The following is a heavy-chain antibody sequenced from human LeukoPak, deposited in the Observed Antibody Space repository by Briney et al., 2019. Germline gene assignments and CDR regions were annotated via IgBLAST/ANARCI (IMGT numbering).Heavy chain of an antibody. Sequence: GGSLRLSCAASGFTFSSYGMSWLRQAPGKGLGWVSAITYSGGNTYYADSVKGRFTISRYNCKNTLYLQMNSLRADDTAVYYCAKDGPGCGGDCYSDYWGQGTLVTVSS. J-gene: IGHJ4*02. D-gene: IGHD2-21*02. CDR2: ITYSGGNT. CDR3: AKDGPGCGGDCYSDY. V-gene: IGHV3-23*01. CDR1: GFTFSSYG.